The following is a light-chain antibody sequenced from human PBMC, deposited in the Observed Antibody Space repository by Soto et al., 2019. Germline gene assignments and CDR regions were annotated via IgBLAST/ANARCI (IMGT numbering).Light chain of an antibody. CDR1: QSISSW. CDR2: DAS. V-gene: IGKV1-5*01. Sequence: DLQRNHSHSTLSASVGDRVTITCRASQSISSWLAWYQQKPGKAPKLLIYDASSLDSGVPSRFSGSGYGTEFPLTISSLQPDDFATYYCQPYNSYSPWTFGQGTKV. CDR3: QPYNSYSPWT. J-gene: IGKJ1*01.